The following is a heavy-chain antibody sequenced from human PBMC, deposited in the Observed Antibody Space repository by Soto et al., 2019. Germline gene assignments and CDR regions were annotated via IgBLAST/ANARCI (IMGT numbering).Heavy chain of an antibody. CDR2: IIPIFGTA. J-gene: IGHJ4*02. CDR1: GGTFSSYA. D-gene: IGHD3-3*01. Sequence: QVQLVQSGAEVKKHGSSVKVSCKASGGTFSSYAISWVRQAPGQGLEWMGGIIPIFGTANYAQKFQGRVTITADECTSTAYMALSSLRSEDTAVYYWAGKSVIFGVVTWALFDYWGQGPLVTVSS. V-gene: IGHV1-69*01. CDR3: AGKSVIFGVVTWALFDY.